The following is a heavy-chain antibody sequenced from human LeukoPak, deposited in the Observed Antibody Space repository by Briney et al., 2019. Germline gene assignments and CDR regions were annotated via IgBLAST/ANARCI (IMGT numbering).Heavy chain of an antibody. D-gene: IGHD6-19*01. CDR3: AKDPGYTSGVDY. J-gene: IGHJ4*02. CDR2: ISYDGNNN. CDR1: GFTFSGYA. Sequence: GGSLRLSCAASGFTFSGYAMSWVRQAPGKGLEWVAVISYDGNNNYYADSVKGRFTISRDNSKNTLYLQMNSLRAEDTAVYYCAKDPGYTSGVDYWGQGTLVTVSS. V-gene: IGHV3-30*18.